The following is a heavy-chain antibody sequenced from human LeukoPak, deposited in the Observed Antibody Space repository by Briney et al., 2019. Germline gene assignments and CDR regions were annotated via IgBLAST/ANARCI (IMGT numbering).Heavy chain of an antibody. CDR3: AREAVAADLRGYYYMDV. Sequence: ASVKVSCKASGYTFTGYYMHWVRQAPGQGLEWMGWINPNSGGTNYAQKFQGRVTMTRDTSISTAYMELSRLRSDDTAVYYCAREAVAADLRGYYYMDVWGKGTTVTVSS. J-gene: IGHJ6*03. CDR1: GYTFTGYY. D-gene: IGHD6-19*01. CDR2: INPNSGGT. V-gene: IGHV1-2*02.